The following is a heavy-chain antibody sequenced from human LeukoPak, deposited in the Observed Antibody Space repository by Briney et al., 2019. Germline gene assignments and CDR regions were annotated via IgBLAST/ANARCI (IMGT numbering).Heavy chain of an antibody. Sequence: ASVQVPCKASGYTFTSYGINWVRQAPGQGLEWMGWISPSNANTNYAQKLQGRVTMTTDTSTSTAYMELRSLRSDDTAVYYCARDQWSSDRGPDYWGQGTLVTVSS. V-gene: IGHV1-18*01. D-gene: IGHD2-15*01. J-gene: IGHJ4*02. CDR1: GYTFTSYG. CDR3: ARDQWSSDRGPDY. CDR2: ISPSNANT.